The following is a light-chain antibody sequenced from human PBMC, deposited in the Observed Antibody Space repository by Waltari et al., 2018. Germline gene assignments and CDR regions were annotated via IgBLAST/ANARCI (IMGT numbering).Light chain of an antibody. CDR1: NSNIGNNY. Sequence: QSVLTQPPSVSAAPGQKVTISCSGSNSNIGNNYVPWYQQLPGTAPKLLIYENSERPSGIPAPFSGSKSGTSATLDITGLQTGDEADYYCATWDSSLSALFGGGTKLTVL. V-gene: IGLV1-51*01. J-gene: IGLJ3*02. CDR3: ATWDSSLSAL. CDR2: ENS.